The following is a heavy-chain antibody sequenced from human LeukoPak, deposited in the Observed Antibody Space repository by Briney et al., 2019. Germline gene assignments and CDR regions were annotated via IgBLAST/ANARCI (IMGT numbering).Heavy chain of an antibody. D-gene: IGHD1-26*01. CDR3: ARAGENYYDFYY. J-gene: IGHJ4*02. V-gene: IGHV1-46*01. CDR2: FNPSGSST. Sequence: ASVKVSCKAPGYTFSDYYMHWVRQAPGQGLEWMGIFNPSGSSTTYAQKFQGRVTMTRDTSTSIVYMELSSLGSEDTAVYYCARAGENYYDFYYWGQGTLVTVSS. CDR1: GYTFSDYY.